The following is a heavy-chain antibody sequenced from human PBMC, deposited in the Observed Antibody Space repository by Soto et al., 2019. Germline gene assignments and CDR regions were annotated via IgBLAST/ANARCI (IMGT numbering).Heavy chain of an antibody. D-gene: IGHD2-15*01. Sequence: ASVKVSCKASGYSFTRYTMNWVRQAPGQRLEWMGWINPDNGNTKSSQKFQDRVIITRDTSASTAYMDLSSLRSEDTAVYYCARGIATGQLDPWGQGTLVTVSS. CDR1: GYSFTRYT. CDR2: INPDNGNT. V-gene: IGHV1-3*01. J-gene: IGHJ5*02. CDR3: ARGIATGQLDP.